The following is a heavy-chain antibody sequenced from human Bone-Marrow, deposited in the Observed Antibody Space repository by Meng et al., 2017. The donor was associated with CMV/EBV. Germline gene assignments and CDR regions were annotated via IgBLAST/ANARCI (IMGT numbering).Heavy chain of an antibody. CDR3: ARGTNVDTVEGGYYYYYGMDV. CDR2: ISAYNGNT. CDR1: GYTFTSYG. V-gene: IGHV1-18*01. Sequence: ASVKVSCKASGYTFTSYGISWVRQAPGQGLEWMGWISAYNGNTNYAQKLQGRVTMTTDTSTSTAYMELRSLRSDDTAMYYCARGTNVDTVEGGYYYYYGMDVWGQGTTVTVSS. J-gene: IGHJ6*02. D-gene: IGHD5-18*01.